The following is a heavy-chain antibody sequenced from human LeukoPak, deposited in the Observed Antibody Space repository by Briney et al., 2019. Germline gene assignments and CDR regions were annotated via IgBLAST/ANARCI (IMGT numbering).Heavy chain of an antibody. CDR1: GYTFTGYY. D-gene: IGHD2-2*01. CDR3: VRMPEGSSTTTDY. V-gene: IGHV1-2*06. J-gene: IGHJ4*02. Sequence: GASVKVSCKASGYTFTGYYMHWVRQAPGQGLEWMGRINPNSGGTNYAQKFQGRVTMTRDTSISTAYMELSRLRSDDTAVYYCVRMPEGSSTTTDYWGQGTLVTVSS. CDR2: INPNSGGT.